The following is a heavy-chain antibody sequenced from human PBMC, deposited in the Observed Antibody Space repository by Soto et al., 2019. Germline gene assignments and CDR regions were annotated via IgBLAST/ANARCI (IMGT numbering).Heavy chain of an antibody. CDR1: GFTFDDYA. J-gene: IGHJ4*02. CDR2: ISWNGGNI. Sequence: EVQLVESGGGLVQPGRSLRLSCAASGFTFDDYAMHWVRQAPGKGLEWVSGISWNGGNIGYADSVKGRFTISRDNAKNSLFLQVNSLRADDTALYFCAKHIYSSSSGQDYWGQGTPVTVSS. D-gene: IGHD6-6*01. V-gene: IGHV3-9*01. CDR3: AKHIYSSSSGQDY.